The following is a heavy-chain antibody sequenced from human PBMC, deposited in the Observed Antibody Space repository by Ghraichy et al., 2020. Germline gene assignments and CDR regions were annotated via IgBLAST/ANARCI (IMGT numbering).Heavy chain of an antibody. V-gene: IGHV3-7*03. CDR1: GFTFSSYW. CDR2: IKEDGSEK. J-gene: IGHJ4*02. CDR3: ASRSSGYPGATEYFFHH. D-gene: IGHD3-22*01. Sequence: AGSLRLSCAASGFTFSSYWMSWVRQAPGKGLEWVANIKEDGSEKYYVDSVKGRFTISRDNAKNSLHLQMNSMRAEDTAVYYCASRSSGYPGATEYFFHHWGQGTLVTVSS.